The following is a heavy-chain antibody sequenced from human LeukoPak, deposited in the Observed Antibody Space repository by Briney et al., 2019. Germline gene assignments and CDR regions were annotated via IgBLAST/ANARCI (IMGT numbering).Heavy chain of an antibody. D-gene: IGHD3-9*01. V-gene: IGHV3-48*02. J-gene: IGHJ4*02. CDR1: GFPFSSYS. CDR3: ARSDYDILTAYPDYFDY. CDR2: ISSSSSTI. Sequence: PGGSLTLSCAASGFPFSSYSMHWLRQAPGKGLEWVSYISSSSSTIYYADSVKGRFTISRDNAKNSLYLQMNSLRDEDTAVYYCARSDYDILTAYPDYFDYWGQGTLVTVSS.